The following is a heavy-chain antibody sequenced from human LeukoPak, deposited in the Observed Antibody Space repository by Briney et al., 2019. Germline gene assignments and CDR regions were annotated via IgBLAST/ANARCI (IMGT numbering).Heavy chain of an antibody. CDR3: ARDVQWLVHFDY. CDR2: TYYRSKWYT. V-gene: IGHV6-1*01. CDR1: GDSVSSNSAA. J-gene: IGHJ4*02. D-gene: IGHD6-19*01. Sequence: QTLSLTCAISGDSVSSNSAAWNWIRQSPSRGLEWLGRTYYRSKWYTEYAVYVKSRITINADTSKNQFSLQLNSVTPEDTAVYYCARDVQWLVHFDYWGPGTVVTVSS.